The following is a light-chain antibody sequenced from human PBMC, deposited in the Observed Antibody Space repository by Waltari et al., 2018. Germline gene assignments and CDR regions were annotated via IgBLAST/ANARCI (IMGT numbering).Light chain of an antibody. CDR3: QSTDFSGTQLV. CDR2: KDS. Sequence: YELTQAPSLPVSPGQAARITCSGRVLPKQFAHWYQQKPGQAPLLVIYKDSERPSGVPERFSGSSSGTTVTLTINGARPEDEADYFCQSTDFSGTQLVFGGGTKLTVL. J-gene: IGLJ2*01. CDR1: VLPKQF. V-gene: IGLV3-25*03.